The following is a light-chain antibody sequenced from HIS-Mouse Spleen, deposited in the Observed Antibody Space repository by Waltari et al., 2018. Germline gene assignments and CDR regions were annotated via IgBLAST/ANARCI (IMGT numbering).Light chain of an antibody. V-gene: IGLV2-23*01. Sequence: QSALTQPASVAGSSGQSNTLSCTGTRSDVGSENRVSWYQQHPGKAPKLMIYEGSKRPSGVSNRFSGSKSGNTASLTISGLQAEDEADYYCCSYAGSSTVVFGGGTKLTVL. J-gene: IGLJ2*01. CDR1: RSDVGSENR. CDR3: CSYAGSSTVV. CDR2: EGS.